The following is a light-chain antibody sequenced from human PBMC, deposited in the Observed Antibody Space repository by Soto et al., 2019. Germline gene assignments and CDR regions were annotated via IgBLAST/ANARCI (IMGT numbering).Light chain of an antibody. Sequence: EIVLTQSPATLSLSPGERATLSCRASQNVNSYITWYEQKPGQAPRLLIYDASNRATGIPARFSGSGSGTDFTLTINSLEPEDFAVYYCQQRSNWPITFGLGTRLEIK. CDR1: QNVNSY. V-gene: IGKV3-11*01. J-gene: IGKJ5*01. CDR3: QQRSNWPIT. CDR2: DAS.